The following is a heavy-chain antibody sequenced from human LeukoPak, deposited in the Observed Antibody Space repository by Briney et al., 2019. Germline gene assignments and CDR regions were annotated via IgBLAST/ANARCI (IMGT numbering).Heavy chain of an antibody. J-gene: IGHJ4*02. CDR2: ISSSSSYI. D-gene: IGHD3-9*01. CDR1: GFTFSSYS. Sequence: GGSLRLSCAASGFTFSSYSMNWVRQAPGKGLEWVSSISSSSSYIYYADSVKGRFTISRDNAKNSLYLQMNSLRAEDTAVYYCARDPFDWLLLKQFDYWGQGTLVTVSS. V-gene: IGHV3-21*01. CDR3: ARDPFDWLLLKQFDY.